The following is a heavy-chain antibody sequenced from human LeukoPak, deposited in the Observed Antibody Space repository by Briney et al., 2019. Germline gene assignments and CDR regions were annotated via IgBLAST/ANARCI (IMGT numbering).Heavy chain of an antibody. CDR2: INHSGST. Sequence: SETLSLTCAVYGGSFSGYYWSWIRQPPGKGLEWIGEINHSGSTNHNPSLKSRVTISVDTSKNQFSLKLSSVTAADTAVYYCARGRNGWFDPWGQGTLVTVSS. J-gene: IGHJ5*02. CDR3: ARGRNGWFDP. V-gene: IGHV4-34*01. CDR1: GGSFSGYY. D-gene: IGHD2-8*01.